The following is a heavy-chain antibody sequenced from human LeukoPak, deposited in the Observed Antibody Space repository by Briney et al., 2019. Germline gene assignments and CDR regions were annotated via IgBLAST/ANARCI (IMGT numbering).Heavy chain of an antibody. CDR2: ISWNGGNK. CDR3: AKDSPYYYDSSGYYYGYYGMDV. Sequence: PGGSLRLSCAASGFTFGNYAMHWVRQAPGKGLEWVSGISWNGGNKDYADSVKGRFTISRDNAKNSLYLQMNSLRAEDTALYYCAKDSPYYYDSSGYYYGYYGMDVGGQGTTVTVYS. J-gene: IGHJ6*02. CDR1: GFTFGNYA. V-gene: IGHV3-9*01. D-gene: IGHD3-22*01.